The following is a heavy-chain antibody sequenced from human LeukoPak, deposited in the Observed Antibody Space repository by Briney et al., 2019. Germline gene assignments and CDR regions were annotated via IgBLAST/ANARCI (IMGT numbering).Heavy chain of an antibody. D-gene: IGHD3-22*01. J-gene: IGHJ3*02. CDR3: ARGEEIRYYYDSSDRPHAFDI. CDR2: IYYSGST. Sequence: SETLSLTCTVSGGSISSYYWSWLRQPPGKGLEWIGYIYYSGSTNYNPSLKSRVTISVDTSKNQFSLKLSSVTAADTAVYYCARGEEIRYYYDSSDRPHAFDIWGQGTMVTVSS. CDR1: GGSISSYY. V-gene: IGHV4-59*01.